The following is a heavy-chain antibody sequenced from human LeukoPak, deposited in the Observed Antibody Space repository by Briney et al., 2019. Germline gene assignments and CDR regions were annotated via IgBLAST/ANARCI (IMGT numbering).Heavy chain of an antibody. J-gene: IGHJ4*02. CDR3: ARGEVIISY. Sequence: SETLSLTCAVYGGSFSGYYWSWIRHPPGKGLEWIGEINHSGSTNYNPSLKSRVTISVDTSKNQFSLRLSSVSAGDTAVYYCARGEVIISYWGQGTLVTVSS. V-gene: IGHV4-34*01. D-gene: IGHD3-10*01. CDR1: GGSFSGYY. CDR2: INHSGST.